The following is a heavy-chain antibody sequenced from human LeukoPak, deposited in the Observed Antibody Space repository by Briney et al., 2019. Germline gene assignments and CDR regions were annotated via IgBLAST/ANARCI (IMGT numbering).Heavy chain of an antibody. Sequence: GGSPRLSCAASGFTFDDYAMHWVRQAPGKGLEWVSGINWNGGSIGYADSVKGRFTTSRDNAKNSLYLQMNSLRAEDTALYYCAKGGSSGWYSRADCWGQGTLVTVSS. CDR3: AKGGSSGWYSRADC. J-gene: IGHJ4*02. V-gene: IGHV3-9*01. D-gene: IGHD6-19*01. CDR1: GFTFDDYA. CDR2: INWNGGSI.